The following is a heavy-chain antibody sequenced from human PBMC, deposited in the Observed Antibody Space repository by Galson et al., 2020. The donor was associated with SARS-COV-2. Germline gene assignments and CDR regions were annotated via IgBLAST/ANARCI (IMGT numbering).Heavy chain of an antibody. CDR3: AREVEVASRSFDY. CDR2: IYTSGST. CDR1: GGSISSYY. Sequence: SETLSLTCTVSGGSISSYYWSWIRQPAGKGLEWIGRIYTSGSTNYNPDLKSRITMSLDTSKNQLSLNLSSVTAADTAVYYCAREVEVASRSFDYWGQGTLVTVSS. D-gene: IGHD5-12*01. J-gene: IGHJ4*02. V-gene: IGHV4-4*07.